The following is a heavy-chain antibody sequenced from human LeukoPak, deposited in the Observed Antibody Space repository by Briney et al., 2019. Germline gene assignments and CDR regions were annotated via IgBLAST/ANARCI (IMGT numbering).Heavy chain of an antibody. CDR1: GDSISSSAYY. Sequence: SETLSLTCSVSGDSISSSAYYWGWIRQTPGKGLEWIGSFDYSGSTFYNPSLKSRVTISVDTSKNQFSLKLSSVSAADTAVYYCARYACRSTSCDDNWFDPWGQGTLVTVSS. J-gene: IGHJ5*02. CDR3: ARYACRSTSCDDNWFDP. D-gene: IGHD2-2*01. V-gene: IGHV4-39*01. CDR2: FDYSGST.